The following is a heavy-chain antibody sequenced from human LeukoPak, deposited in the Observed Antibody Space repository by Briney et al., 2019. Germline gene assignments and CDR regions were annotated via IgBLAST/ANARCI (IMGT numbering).Heavy chain of an antibody. V-gene: IGHV1-69*13. CDR2: IIPIFGTA. CDR1: GGTFSSYA. CDR3: ARALTREYDDSSCYSS. J-gene: IGHJ5*02. D-gene: IGHD3-22*01. Sequence: ASVKVSCKASGGTFSSYAISWVRQAPGQGLEWMGGIIPIFGTANYAQKFQGRVTITADESTSTAYMELSSLRSEDTAVYYCARALTREYDDSSCYSSWGQGTLVTVSS.